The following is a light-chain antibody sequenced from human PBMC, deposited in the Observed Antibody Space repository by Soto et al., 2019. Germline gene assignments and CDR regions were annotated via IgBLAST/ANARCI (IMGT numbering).Light chain of an antibody. Sequence: DVVMTQSPLSLPVALGQPASISCRSSQSLVYSDGNAYLTWFQQRPGQSPRRLIYRVSNRDSGVPDRFSGHGSGTDVTLKIRRVEDEDVCVYYCMQGTRWDSTFGRGTKVEI. CDR1: QSLVYSDGNAY. J-gene: IGKJ1*01. CDR2: RVS. CDR3: MQGTRWDST. V-gene: IGKV2-30*01.